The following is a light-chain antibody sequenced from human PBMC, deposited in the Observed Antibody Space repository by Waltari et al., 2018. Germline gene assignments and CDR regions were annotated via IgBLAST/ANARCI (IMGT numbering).Light chain of an antibody. Sequence: QSALTQPPSASGSPGQSVTISCTGTSSDFGRYDFVSWYPQHPCKAPTLIIFEVNNPPSGVPDRFSGSKSGSTASLTVSGLEAADEADYYCSSYAGDNVVLFGGGTKLTVL. CDR2: EVN. V-gene: IGLV2-8*01. J-gene: IGLJ2*01. CDR1: SSDFGRYDF. CDR3: SSYAGDNVVL.